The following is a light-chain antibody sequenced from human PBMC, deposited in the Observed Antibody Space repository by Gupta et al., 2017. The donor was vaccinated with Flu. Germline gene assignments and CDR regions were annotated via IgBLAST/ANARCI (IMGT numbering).Light chain of an antibody. Sequence: SYVLTQPPSVSVAPGQTASITCGGYNIGSRSVHWYQQKSGQAPVLVVYDDNERPSGIPERVSGSNSGNTATLTISRVEAGDEADYYCQVWDDSRDSCVFGPGTKISVL. CDR3: QVWDDSRDSCV. CDR1: NIGSRS. CDR2: DDN. V-gene: IGLV3-21*02. J-gene: IGLJ1*01.